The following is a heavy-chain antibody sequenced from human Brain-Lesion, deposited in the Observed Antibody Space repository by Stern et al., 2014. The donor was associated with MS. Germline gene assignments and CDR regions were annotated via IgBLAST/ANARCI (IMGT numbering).Heavy chain of an antibody. D-gene: IGHD7-27*01. J-gene: IGHJ4*02. CDR2: MYYSGST. CDR1: GGSISRSTYY. Sequence: VQLVQSGSGLVKPSETLSLTCTVSGGSISRSTYYWGWIRQPPGEGLEWIGSMYYSGSTFYNPSVKSRFTISVDTSKNQFSLKLSSVTAADTAVYYCARLTGVVDYWGQGTLVTVSS. CDR3: ARLTGVVDY. V-gene: IGHV4-39*01.